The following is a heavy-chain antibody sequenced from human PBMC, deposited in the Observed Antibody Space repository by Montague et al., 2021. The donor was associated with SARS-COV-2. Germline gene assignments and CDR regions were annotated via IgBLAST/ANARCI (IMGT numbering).Heavy chain of an antibody. J-gene: IGHJ4*02. Sequence: SETLSLTCSVSGGSITDRTYYWGCIRQSPGKGLEWIGAINYSGTTYYNPSLKSRVTISLDTAKNQFSLKMTSVTAADTPVYYCARHWGIAAAGNWGQGTLVTVSS. V-gene: IGHV4-39*01. CDR1: GGSITDRTYY. D-gene: IGHD6-13*01. CDR3: ARHWGIAAAGN. CDR2: INYSGTT.